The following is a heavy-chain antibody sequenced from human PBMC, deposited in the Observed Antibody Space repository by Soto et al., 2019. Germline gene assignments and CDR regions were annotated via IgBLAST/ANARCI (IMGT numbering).Heavy chain of an antibody. CDR2: IGGSGEST. Sequence: GGSLRLSCSASGFTFSSYAMNWVRQAPGKGLEWVSGIGGSGESTYYPDSVKGRFTISRYNSKNTLYLEMNSLRVEDTAVYYCAKDPQYDFWSGYYNFAMDVWGQGTAVTVSS. J-gene: IGHJ6*02. V-gene: IGHV3-23*01. CDR3: AKDPQYDFWSGYYNFAMDV. CDR1: GFTFSSYA. D-gene: IGHD3-3*01.